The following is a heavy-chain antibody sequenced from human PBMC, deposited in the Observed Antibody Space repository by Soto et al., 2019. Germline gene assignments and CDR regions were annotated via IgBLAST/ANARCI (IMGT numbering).Heavy chain of an antibody. J-gene: IGHJ4*02. CDR2: IYYSGST. Sequence: NPSETLSLTCTVSGGSISSYYWSWIRQPPGKGLEWIGYIYYSGSTNYNPSLKSRVTISVDTSKNQFSLKLSSVTAADTAVYYCARVGDDYVWGSYRIFDYWGQGTLVTVSS. CDR3: ARVGDDYVWGSYRIFDY. D-gene: IGHD3-16*02. CDR1: GGSISSYY. V-gene: IGHV4-59*01.